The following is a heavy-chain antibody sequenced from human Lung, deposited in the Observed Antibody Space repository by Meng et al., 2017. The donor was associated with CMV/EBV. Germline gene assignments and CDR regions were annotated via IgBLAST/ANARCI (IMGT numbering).Heavy chain of an antibody. J-gene: IGHJ4*02. D-gene: IGHD6-13*01. CDR2: LSAYNGNT. CDR1: GYTFGHYG. CDR3: ARDVPASGALMLDY. V-gene: IGHV1-18*01. Sequence: SGYTFGHYGVSWVRQAPGQGLEWVGWLSAYNGNTQYAQKLRGRVTMTTDTATNTAYMEVRSLRSDDTAVYYCARDVPASGALMLDYWGQGSLVTVSS.